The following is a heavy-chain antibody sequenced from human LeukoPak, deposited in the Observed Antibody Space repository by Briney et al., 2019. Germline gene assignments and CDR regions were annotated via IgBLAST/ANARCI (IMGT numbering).Heavy chain of an antibody. D-gene: IGHD6-19*01. Sequence: PGGSLRLSCAASGFTFDDYGMSWVRQAPGKGLEWVSAIGTAGDTYYPGSVKGQFTISRENAMNSLYLQMNSLRAGDTAVYYCAKASGWYERGPDYYYYFMDVWGKGTTVTVSS. CDR2: IGTAGDT. J-gene: IGHJ6*03. CDR3: AKASGWYERGPDYYYYFMDV. CDR1: GFTFDDYG. V-gene: IGHV3-13*01.